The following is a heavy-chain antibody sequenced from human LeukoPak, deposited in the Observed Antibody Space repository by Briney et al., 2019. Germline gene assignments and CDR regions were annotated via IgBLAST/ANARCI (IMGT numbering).Heavy chain of an antibody. D-gene: IGHD4-23*01. V-gene: IGHV3-23*01. CDR2: ICGGIVINT. CDR1: GYTFSTYA. J-gene: IGHJ3*02. Sequence: GGSLRLSCAVSGYTFSTYAMSCVREAPGKGGEWVAAICGGIVINTYYTDSVKGRFTISLNNSKNTLYLQMNILRDDDTAVYYCAKDPVGGAAHVFDIWGEGTMVTVSS. CDR3: AKDPVGGAAHVFDI.